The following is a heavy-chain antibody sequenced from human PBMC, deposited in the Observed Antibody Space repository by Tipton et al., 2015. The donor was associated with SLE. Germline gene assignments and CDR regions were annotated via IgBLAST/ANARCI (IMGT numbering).Heavy chain of an antibody. CDR3: TRGDF. CDR1: GDSISSFGYY. J-gene: IGHJ4*02. CDR2: ISYHGNT. V-gene: IGHV4-31*03. Sequence: TLSLTCTVSGDSISSFGYYWTWIRQHPGEGLEWVGFISYHGNTYYNASLQSRLTISRDTSNNQFSLMLTSVTAADTAIYYCTRGDFWGQGILVAVSS.